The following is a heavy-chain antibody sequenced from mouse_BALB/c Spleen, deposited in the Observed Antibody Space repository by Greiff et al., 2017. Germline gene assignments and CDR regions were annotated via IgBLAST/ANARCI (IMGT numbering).Heavy chain of an antibody. J-gene: IGHJ2*01. CDR3: TREGYDYDGYYFDY. Sequence: EVHLVESGGGLVKPGGSLKLSCAASGFTFSSYTMSWVRQTPEKRLEWVATISSGGSYTYYPDSVKGRFTISRDNAKNTLYLQMSSLKSEDTAMYYCTREGYDYDGYYFDYWGQGTTLTVSS. CDR2: ISSGGSYT. V-gene: IGHV5-6-4*01. D-gene: IGHD2-4*01. CDR1: GFTFSSYT.